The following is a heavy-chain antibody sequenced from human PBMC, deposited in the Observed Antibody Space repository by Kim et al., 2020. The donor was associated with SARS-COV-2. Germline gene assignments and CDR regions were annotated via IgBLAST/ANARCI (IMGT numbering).Heavy chain of an antibody. CDR3: AKDLYGSGSGLDV. CDR2: ISYDGSNK. CDR1: GFTFSTYG. D-gene: IGHD3-10*01. J-gene: IGHJ6*02. V-gene: IGHV3-30*18. Sequence: GGSLRLSCVASGFTFSTYGMHWVRQAPGKGLEWVAVISYDGSNKYYADSVKGRFTISRDNSKNTLYLQMNSLRAEDTAVYYCAKDLYGSGSGLDVWGQGTTVPVSS.